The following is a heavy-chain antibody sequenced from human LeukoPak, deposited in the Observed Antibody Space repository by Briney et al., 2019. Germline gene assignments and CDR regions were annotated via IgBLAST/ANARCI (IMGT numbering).Heavy chain of an antibody. V-gene: IGHV1-69*05. CDR2: IIPIFGTA. J-gene: IGHJ5*02. CDR3: ARADYDFWSGYNNWFDP. CDR1: GGTFSSYA. Sequence: SVKVSCKASGGTFSSYAISWVRQAPGQGLEWMGGIIPIFGTANYAQKFQGRVTITTDESTSTAYMELSSLRSEDTAVYCCARADYDFWSGYNNWFDPWGQGTLVTVSS. D-gene: IGHD3-3*01.